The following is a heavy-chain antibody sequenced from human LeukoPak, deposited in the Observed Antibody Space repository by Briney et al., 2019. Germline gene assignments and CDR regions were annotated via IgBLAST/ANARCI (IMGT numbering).Heavy chain of an antibody. J-gene: IGHJ4*02. CDR2: ISSNGGST. V-gene: IGHV3-64D*06. CDR3: VKDTRRDYYGSGLLAY. Sequence: PGGSLRLSCSASGLTFSSYAMRWVRQAPGKGLEYVSAISSNGGSTYYADSVKGRFTISRDNSKNTLYLQMSSLRAEDTAVYYCVKDTRRDYYGSGLLAYRGQGTLVTVSS. CDR1: GLTFSSYA. D-gene: IGHD3-10*01.